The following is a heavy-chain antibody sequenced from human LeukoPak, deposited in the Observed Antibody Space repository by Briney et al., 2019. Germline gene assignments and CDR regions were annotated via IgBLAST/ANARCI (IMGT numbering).Heavy chain of an antibody. CDR3: TRHTPVRLSSGYYFGMDV. J-gene: IGHJ6*02. CDR1: GGSIRSYY. Sequence: SETLSLTCTVSGGSIRSYYWSWIRQPPGKGLEWIGYIYYDGSTNYNPSLKSRVIMSVDTSKNQFSLKLSSVTAADTAVYFCTRHTPVRLSSGYYFGMDVWGQGTTVTVSS. V-gene: IGHV4-59*08. CDR2: IYYDGST.